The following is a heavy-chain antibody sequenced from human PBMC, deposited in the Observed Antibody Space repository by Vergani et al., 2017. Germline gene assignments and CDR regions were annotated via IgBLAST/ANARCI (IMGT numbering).Heavy chain of an antibody. J-gene: IGHJ4*02. Sequence: VQLVESGGGLVQPGRSLRLSCAASGFTFDDYAMHWVRQAPGKGLEWVSGISWNSGSIGYADSVKGRFTISRDNAKNSLYLQMNSLRAEDTAVYYCAKSYYDFWSGYSGGPFDYWGQGTLITVSS. D-gene: IGHD3-3*01. CDR3: AKSYYDFWSGYSGGPFDY. V-gene: IGHV3-9*01. CDR2: ISWNSGSI. CDR1: GFTFDDYA.